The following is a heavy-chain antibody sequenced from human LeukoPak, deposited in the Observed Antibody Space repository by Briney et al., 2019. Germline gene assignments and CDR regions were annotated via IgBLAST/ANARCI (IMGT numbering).Heavy chain of an antibody. J-gene: IGHJ4*02. V-gene: IGHV3-30-3*01. D-gene: IGHD3-22*01. CDR1: GFTFSNYW. CDR2: ISYDGSNK. CDR3: ARETPNYDSSGYDY. Sequence: GGSLRLSCNGSGFTFSNYWMHWVRQAPGKGLEWVAVISYDGSNKYCADSVKGRFTISRDNSKNTLYLQMNSLRAEDTAVYYCARETPNYDSSGYDYWGQGTLVTVSS.